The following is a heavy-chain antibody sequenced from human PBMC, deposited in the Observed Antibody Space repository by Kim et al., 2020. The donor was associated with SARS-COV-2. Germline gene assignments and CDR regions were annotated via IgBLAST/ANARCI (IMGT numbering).Heavy chain of an antibody. D-gene: IGHD1-7*01. J-gene: IGHJ4*02. Sequence: GGSLRLSCAASGFTFSSYGMHWVRQAPGKGLEWVAVISYDGSNKYYADSVKGRFTISRDNSKNTLYLQMNSLRAEDTAVYYCAKATRASELFDYWGQGTLVTVSS. V-gene: IGHV3-30*18. CDR3: AKATRASELFDY. CDR2: ISYDGSNK. CDR1: GFTFSSYG.